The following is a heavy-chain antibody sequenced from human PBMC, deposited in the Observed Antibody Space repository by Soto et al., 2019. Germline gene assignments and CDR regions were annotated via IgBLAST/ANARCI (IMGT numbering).Heavy chain of an antibody. CDR2: IIPIFGII. CDR3: ARPRTVRTTKGYDY. V-gene: IGHV1-69*01. J-gene: IGHJ4*02. D-gene: IGHD1-1*01. CDR1: GGTFSSYP. Sequence: QVQLVQSGAEVKKPGSSVKVSCKASGGTFSSYPLSWVRQAPGQGLEWMGGIIPIFGIINSAQKFQGRVSSTAYESTSKAFMERISLTSEDTAVYYCARPRTVRTTKGYDYWGQGTLVTVSS.